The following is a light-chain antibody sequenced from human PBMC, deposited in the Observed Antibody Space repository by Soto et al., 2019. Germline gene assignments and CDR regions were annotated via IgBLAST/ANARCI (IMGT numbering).Light chain of an antibody. Sequence: QSVLTQPPSASGTPGQGVTIACSGTSPNIGINYVYWYQQLPGTAPKLLIYKNNQRPPGVPDRFSGSKSGTSASLAISGLQSEDEADYYCAAWDDSLSGVVFGGGTKLTVL. J-gene: IGLJ2*01. CDR3: AAWDDSLSGVV. V-gene: IGLV1-47*01. CDR2: KNN. CDR1: SPNIGINY.